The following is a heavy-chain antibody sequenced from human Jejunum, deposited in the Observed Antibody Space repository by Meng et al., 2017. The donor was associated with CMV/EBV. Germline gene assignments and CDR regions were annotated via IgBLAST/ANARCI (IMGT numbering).Heavy chain of an antibody. V-gene: IGHV1-2*06. CDR1: GYTFTDHY. CDR2: INPDLGVT. CDR3: VRELWRGWFDP. D-gene: IGHD3-3*01. J-gene: IGHJ5*02. Sequence: SCKSSGYTFTDHYIQWVRQAPGQGLEWMGLINPDLGVTDYAQKFQGRVTVTRDTSISTAYLELRSLTSDDTAVYCCVRELWRGWFDPWGQGTLVTVSS.